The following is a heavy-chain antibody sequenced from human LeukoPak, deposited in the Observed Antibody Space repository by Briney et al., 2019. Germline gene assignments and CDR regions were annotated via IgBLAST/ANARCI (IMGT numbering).Heavy chain of an antibody. CDR1: GFTFSSYA. CDR2: ISYDGSNK. Sequence: GGSLRLSCAASGFTFSSYAMHWVRQAPGKGLKWVAVISYDGSNKYYADSVKGRFTISRDNSKNTLYLQMNSLRAEDTAVYYCARLGGEYPGTEPIHFDYWGQGTLVTVSS. CDR3: ARLGGEYPGTEPIHFDY. V-gene: IGHV3-30-3*01. D-gene: IGHD3-16*01. J-gene: IGHJ4*02.